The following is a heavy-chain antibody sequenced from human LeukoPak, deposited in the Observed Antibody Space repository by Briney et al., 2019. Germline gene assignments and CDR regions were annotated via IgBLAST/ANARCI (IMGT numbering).Heavy chain of an antibody. CDR3: ARLEVDSGSYYDY. Sequence: ASVKVSCKASGYTFTGYYMHWVRQAPGQGLGWMGWINPNSGGTNYAQKFQGRVTMTRDTSISTAYMELSRLRSDDTAVYYCARLEVDSGSYYDYWGQGTLVTVSS. J-gene: IGHJ4*02. CDR1: GYTFTGYY. V-gene: IGHV1-2*02. D-gene: IGHD1-26*01. CDR2: INPNSGGT.